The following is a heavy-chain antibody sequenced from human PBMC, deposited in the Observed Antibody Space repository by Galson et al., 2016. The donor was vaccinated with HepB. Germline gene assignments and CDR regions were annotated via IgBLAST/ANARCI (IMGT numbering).Heavy chain of an antibody. D-gene: IGHD3-16*01. J-gene: IGHJ4*02. V-gene: IGHV3-43*01. CDR1: GFTFGDYT. CDR3: AKDNPLSPGAFDY. CDR2: ITWYGGDT. Sequence: SLRLSCAASGFTFGDYTMHWVRQTPEKGLEWVSLITWYGGDTYYADSVKGRFTISRDNNKNSLYLQMNSLRTEDTALYYCAKDNPLSPGAFDYWGQGTLVTVSS.